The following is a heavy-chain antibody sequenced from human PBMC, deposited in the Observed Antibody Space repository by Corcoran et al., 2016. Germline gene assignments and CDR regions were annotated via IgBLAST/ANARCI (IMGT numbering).Heavy chain of an antibody. CDR2: SDWDDDK. Sequence: QVTLKESGPALVTPTQTLTLTCPFSGLSLSTSGMRVSWFRQPPGKALEWLARSDWDDDKFYSTSLKTRLTISKDTSKNQVVLTMTNMDPVDTATYDCARDSGDYVGGFDPWGQGTLVTVSS. CDR1: GLSLSTSGMR. CDR3: ARDSGDYVGGFDP. V-gene: IGHV2-70*04. D-gene: IGHD4-17*01. J-gene: IGHJ5*02.